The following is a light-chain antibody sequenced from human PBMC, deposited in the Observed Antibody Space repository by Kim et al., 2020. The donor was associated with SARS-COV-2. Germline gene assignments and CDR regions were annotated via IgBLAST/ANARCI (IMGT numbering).Light chain of an antibody. Sequence: GRSGTISCTGTSSDVGGYNYVSWYQHHPGKAPKLMIYEVTKRPSGVPDRFSGSKSGNTASLTVSGLQAEDEADYYCGSYVGNNNFVFGTGTKVTVL. J-gene: IGLJ1*01. CDR3: GSYVGNNNFV. CDR1: SSDVGGYNY. V-gene: IGLV2-8*01. CDR2: EVT.